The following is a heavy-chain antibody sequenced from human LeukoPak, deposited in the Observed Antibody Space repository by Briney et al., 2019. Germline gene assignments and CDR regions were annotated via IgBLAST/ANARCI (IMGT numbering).Heavy chain of an antibody. V-gene: IGHV3-53*04. Sequence: GGSLTLSCAASGFAVSSTFMTWVRQAPGKRLEWVSLMYSGGATFYVDSVRGRFTLSRHTSKNTLYLQMDSLRPEDTAVYYCARAATAVHQYHYGMDVWGQGTAVTVSS. CDR1: GFAVSSTF. D-gene: IGHD2-2*01. J-gene: IGHJ6*02. CDR2: MYSGGAT. CDR3: ARAATAVHQYHYGMDV.